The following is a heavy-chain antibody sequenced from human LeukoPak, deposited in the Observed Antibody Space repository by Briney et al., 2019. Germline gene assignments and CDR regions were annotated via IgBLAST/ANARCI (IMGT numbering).Heavy chain of an antibody. D-gene: IGHD6-19*01. CDR3: APLGYSSGWFRSWFDP. Sequence: ASVEVSCKVSGYTLTELSMHWVRQAPGKGREWMGGFDPEDGETIYAQKFQGRVTMTEDTSTDTAYMELSSLRSEDTAVYYCAPLGYSSGWFRSWFDPWGQGTLVTVSS. CDR1: GYTLTELS. V-gene: IGHV1-24*01. J-gene: IGHJ5*02. CDR2: FDPEDGET.